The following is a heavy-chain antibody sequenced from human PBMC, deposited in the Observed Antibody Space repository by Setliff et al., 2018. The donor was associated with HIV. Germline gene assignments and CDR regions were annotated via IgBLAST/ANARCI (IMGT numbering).Heavy chain of an antibody. CDR2: FDPEDGET. CDR1: GYTLTELS. V-gene: IGHV1-24*01. Sequence: ASVKVSCKVSGYTLTELSMHWVRQAPGKGLEWMGGFDPEDGETIYAQKFQGRVTMTEDTSIDTAYMELSSLRSEDTAVYYCARCYYDSSGPTDAFDIWGQGTVVTVS. J-gene: IGHJ3*02. D-gene: IGHD3-22*01. CDR3: ARCYYDSSGPTDAFDI.